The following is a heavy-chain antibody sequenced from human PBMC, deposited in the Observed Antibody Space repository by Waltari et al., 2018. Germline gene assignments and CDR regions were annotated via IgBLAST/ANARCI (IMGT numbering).Heavy chain of an antibody. Sequence: QVQLVQSGAEVKKPGASVKVSCKASGYTFTGYYMHWVRQAPGQGLEWMGWINPNSGGTNDAQKFQGRVTMTRDTSISTAYMELSRLRSDDTAVYYCARDGYKGDWIPNDYWGQGTLVTVSS. J-gene: IGHJ4*02. D-gene: IGHD1-20*01. V-gene: IGHV1-2*02. CDR1: GYTFTGYY. CDR3: ARDGYKGDWIPNDY. CDR2: INPNSGGT.